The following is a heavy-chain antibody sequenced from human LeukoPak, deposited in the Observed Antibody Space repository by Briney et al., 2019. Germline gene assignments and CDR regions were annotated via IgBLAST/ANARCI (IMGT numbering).Heavy chain of an antibody. CDR2: ISWNSGSI. J-gene: IGHJ4*02. V-gene: IGHV3-9*01. D-gene: IGHD3-22*01. CDR3: AKGSYYDSSGSFYFDY. CDR1: GFTFDDYA. Sequence: SLRLSCAASGFTFDDYAMHWVRQAPGKGLEWVSGISWNSGSIGYADSVKGRFTISRDNSKNTLYVQVNSLGTEDTAAYYCAKGSYYDSSGSFYFDYWGQGTLVTVSS.